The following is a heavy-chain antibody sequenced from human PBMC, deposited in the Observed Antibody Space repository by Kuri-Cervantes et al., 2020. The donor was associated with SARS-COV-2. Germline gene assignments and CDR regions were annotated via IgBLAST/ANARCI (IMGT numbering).Heavy chain of an antibody. CDR2: IYYSGST. Sequence: SETLSLTCTVSGGSISSSSYYWGWIRQPPGKGLEWIGSIYYSGSTYYNPSLKSRVTITVDTSKNQFSLKLSSVTAADAAVDYCARQGTGYYGSGSYYYYYYGMDVWGQGTTVTVSS. D-gene: IGHD3-10*01. J-gene: IGHJ6*02. V-gene: IGHV4-39*01. CDR1: GGSISSSSYY. CDR3: ARQGTGYYGSGSYYYYYYGMDV.